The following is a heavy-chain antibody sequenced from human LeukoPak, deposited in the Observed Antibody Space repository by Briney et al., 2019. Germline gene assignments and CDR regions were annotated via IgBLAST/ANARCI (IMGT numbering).Heavy chain of an antibody. V-gene: IGHV3-23*01. J-gene: IGHJ4*02. D-gene: IGHD3-3*01. CDR3: ARDPYYDFWSGFLGDY. CDR1: GFTFSTYA. Sequence: GGSLRLSCAASGFTFSTYAMSWVRQAPGKGLEWVSTILGGGGRTYYADSVKGRFTISRDNSKNTLYLQMNSLRAEDTAVYYCARDPYYDFWSGFLGDYWGQGTLVTVSS. CDR2: ILGGGGRT.